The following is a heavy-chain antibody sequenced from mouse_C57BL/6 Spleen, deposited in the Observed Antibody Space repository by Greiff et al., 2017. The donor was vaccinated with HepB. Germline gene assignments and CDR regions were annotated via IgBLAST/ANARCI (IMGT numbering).Heavy chain of an antibody. CDR3: ARARANWDAFAY. CDR2: ISYDGSN. J-gene: IGHJ3*01. CDR1: GYSITSGYY. V-gene: IGHV3-6*01. D-gene: IGHD4-1*01. Sequence: EVKLQESGPGLVKPSQSLSLTCSVTGYSITSGYYWNWIRQFPGNKLEWMGYISYDGSNNYNPSLKNRISITRDTSKNQFFLKLNSVTTEDTATYYCARARANWDAFAYWGQGTLVTVSA.